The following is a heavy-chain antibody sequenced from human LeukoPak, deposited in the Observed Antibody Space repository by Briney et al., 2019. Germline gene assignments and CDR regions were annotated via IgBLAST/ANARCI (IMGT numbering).Heavy chain of an antibody. CDR1: GGTFSSYA. CDR3: AREGIAAEGLFDY. D-gene: IGHD6-13*01. J-gene: IGHJ4*02. CDR2: IIPIFGAA. V-gene: IGHV1-69*01. Sequence: SVKVSCKASGGTFSSYAISWVRQAPGQGLEWMGGIIPIFGAANYAQKFQGRVTITADESTSTAYMELSSLRSEDTAVYYCAREGIAAEGLFDYWGQGTLVTVSS.